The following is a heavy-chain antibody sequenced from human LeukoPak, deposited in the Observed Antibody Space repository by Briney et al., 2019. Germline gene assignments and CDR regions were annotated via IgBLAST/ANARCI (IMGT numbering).Heavy chain of an antibody. V-gene: IGHV4-4*02. CDR2: INHSGST. CDR3: ARGGVQLWLRNWFDP. J-gene: IGHJ5*02. D-gene: IGHD5-18*01. Sequence: SETLSLTCAVSGGSISSSNWWSWVRRPPGKGLEWIGEINHSGSTNYNPSLKSRVTISVDTSKNQFSLKLSSVTAADTAVYYCARGGVQLWLRNWFDPWGQGTLVTVSS. CDR1: GGSISSSNW.